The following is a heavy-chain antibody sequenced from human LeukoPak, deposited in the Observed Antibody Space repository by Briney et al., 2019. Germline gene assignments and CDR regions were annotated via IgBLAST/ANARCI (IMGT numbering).Heavy chain of an antibody. V-gene: IGHV4-61*01. J-gene: IGHJ4*02. CDR1: GGSVSSGSYY. CDR2: IYYSGST. Sequence: SETLSLTCTVSGGSVSSGSYYWSWIRQPPGKGLEWIGYIYYSGSTNYNPSLKNRVTISVDTSKNQFSLKLSSVTAADTAVYYCARDGGYSSGWYEETWGQGTLVTVSS. CDR3: ARDGGYSSGWYEET. D-gene: IGHD6-19*01.